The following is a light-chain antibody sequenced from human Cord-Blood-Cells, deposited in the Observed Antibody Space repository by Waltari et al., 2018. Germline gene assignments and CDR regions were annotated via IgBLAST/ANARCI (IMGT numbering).Light chain of an antibody. CDR1: SRDVGSYKL. Sequence: QSALTQPASVSGSPGQSITISCTGTSRDVGSYKLCSGYQHPPGKAPKLMIYEGSKRPSGVSNRFSGSKSGNTASLTISGLQAEDEADYYCCSYAGSSTSVVFGGGTKLTVL. V-gene: IGLV2-23*01. CDR3: CSYAGSSTSVV. J-gene: IGLJ2*01. CDR2: EGS.